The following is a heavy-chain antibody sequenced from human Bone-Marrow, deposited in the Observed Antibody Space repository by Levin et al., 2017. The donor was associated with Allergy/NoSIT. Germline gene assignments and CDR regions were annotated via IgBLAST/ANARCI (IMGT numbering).Heavy chain of an antibody. CDR2: ISGYSGKT. V-gene: IGHV1-18*01. CDR3: ARNGPREYSSRAGFYPYYYVMDV. J-gene: IGHJ6*02. D-gene: IGHD2-2*01. CDR1: GYMFTTFG. Sequence: VASVKVSCKASGYMFTTFGVTWVRQAPGQGLEWMGWISGYSGKTQSAQKVQDRVSMTIDTLASTAYMELRNLRSDDSAVDFCARNGPREYSSRAGFYPYYYVMDVWGQGTTVTVSS.